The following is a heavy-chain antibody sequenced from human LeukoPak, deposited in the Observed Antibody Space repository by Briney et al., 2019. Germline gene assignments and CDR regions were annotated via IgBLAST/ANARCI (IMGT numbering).Heavy chain of an antibody. J-gene: IGHJ4*02. CDR3: ARAYSSDYHGIAY. CDR2: IKGDGIST. D-gene: IGHD6-19*01. CDR1: GFDFSSNW. V-gene: IGHV3-74*01. Sequence: GGSLRLSCAASGFDFSSNWMHWVRHAPGQGLVWVSRIKGDGISTNYADSVKGRFTISRDIAKNTLYLQMNSLKAEDTAVYYCARAYSSDYHGIAYWGLGTLVTVSS.